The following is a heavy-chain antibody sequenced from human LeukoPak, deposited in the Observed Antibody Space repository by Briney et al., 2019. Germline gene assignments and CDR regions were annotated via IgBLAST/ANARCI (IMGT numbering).Heavy chain of an antibody. CDR2: IIPFFGAT. Sequence: SVKVSCKVSGGTFSSYAISWVRQAPGQGPEWMGGIIPFFGATDYAQKLQGRVTLTTDDSTSTAYMELSSLTSEDTAVYFCARGEPTHYYGSGSKYYMDVWGKGTTVTVSS. CDR1: GGTFSSYA. J-gene: IGHJ6*03. CDR3: ARGEPTHYYGSGSKYYMDV. V-gene: IGHV1-69*05. D-gene: IGHD3-10*01.